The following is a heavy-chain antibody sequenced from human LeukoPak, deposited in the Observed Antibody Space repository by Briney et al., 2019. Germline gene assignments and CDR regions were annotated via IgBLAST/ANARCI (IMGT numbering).Heavy chain of an antibody. CDR3: AKAYYYTSGSYRSLDV. J-gene: IGHJ6*04. V-gene: IGHV3-23*01. CDR1: GFSFSSLA. D-gene: IGHD3-10*01. Sequence: GGSLRLSCAASGFSFSSLAMSWVRQAPGKGLEWVSGITGSGGNTYYADSVKGRFTISRDNSKNTLYLQMNTLRAEDTAVYHCAKAYYYTSGSYRSLDVWGKGTTVTVSS. CDR2: ITGSGGNT.